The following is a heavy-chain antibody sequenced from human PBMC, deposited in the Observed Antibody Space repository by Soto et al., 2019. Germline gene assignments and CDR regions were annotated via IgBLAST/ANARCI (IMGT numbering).Heavy chain of an antibody. V-gene: IGHV1-2*02. J-gene: IGHJ4*02. CDR3: ARESQIVGARCFEY. CDR1: GSTFSCYY. CDR2: INPNSGAT. D-gene: IGHD1-26*01. Sequence: XSVKVSCKVAGSTFSCYYMHLVRQAPGQGLECMGWINPNSGATDSAQKFQGRVTMTWDTSITSAYMELSSLTSDDTAVYFCARESQIVGARCFEYWGQGTLVTVSS.